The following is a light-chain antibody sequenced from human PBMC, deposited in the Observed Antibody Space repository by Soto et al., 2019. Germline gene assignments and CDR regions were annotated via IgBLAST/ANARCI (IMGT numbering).Light chain of an antibody. CDR3: CSYAGLSTFVI. V-gene: IGLV2-23*03. CDR1: SSDVGGFNL. J-gene: IGLJ2*01. CDR2: EGS. Sequence: QSVLTQPASVSGSPGQSITISCTGTSSDVGGFNLVSWYQRDPGKAPKLMIFEGSKRPAGVSDRFSGSKSGNTASLTISGLQPEDEADYYCCSYAGLSTFVIFGGGTQLTVL.